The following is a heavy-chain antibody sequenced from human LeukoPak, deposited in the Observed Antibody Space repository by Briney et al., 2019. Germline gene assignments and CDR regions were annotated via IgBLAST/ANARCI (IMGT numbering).Heavy chain of an antibody. J-gene: IGHJ3*02. CDR3: AKEYSHGFWPNDAFDI. CDR2: ISGTGVRT. CDR1: GFTFNNYA. D-gene: IGHD5-18*01. V-gene: IGHV3-23*01. Sequence: PGGSLRLSCAASGFTFNNYAMSWVRQAPGKGLEWVSGISGTGVRTYSADSVKGRFTISRDNSKNTLYLQMNSLRAEDTAVYYCAKEYSHGFWPNDAFDIWGQGTMVTVSS.